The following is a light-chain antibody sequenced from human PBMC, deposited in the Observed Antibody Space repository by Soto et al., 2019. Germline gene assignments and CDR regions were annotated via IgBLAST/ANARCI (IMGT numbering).Light chain of an antibody. Sequence: DIQMTQSPSTLSASVGERVTITCRASQSIDNWLAWYQQKPGRAPKLLVFKTSTLQSDVPSRFSGSGSGTEFSLTSRSLQPDDSATYFCQEQNTSYTFGQGTKWEI. CDR1: QSIDNW. CDR2: KTS. J-gene: IGKJ2*01. V-gene: IGKV1-5*03. CDR3: QEQNTSYT.